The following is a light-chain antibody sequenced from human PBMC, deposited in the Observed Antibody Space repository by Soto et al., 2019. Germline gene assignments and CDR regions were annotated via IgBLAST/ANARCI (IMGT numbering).Light chain of an antibody. J-gene: IGKJ1*01. V-gene: IGKV3-20*01. CDR3: QHYGTSPQP. CDR1: QSVSGIY. CDR2: DAS. Sequence: EIVLTQSPGTLSLSPGERATLSCRASQSVSGIYLAWYQQKPGQAPRLLIYDASRRATGIPDRFSGSGSGTDFTLTISRLQPEDFAGYYCQHYGTSPQPFGLGTKVEIK.